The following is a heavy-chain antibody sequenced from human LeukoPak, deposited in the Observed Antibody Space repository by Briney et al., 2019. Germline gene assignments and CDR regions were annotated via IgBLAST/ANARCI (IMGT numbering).Heavy chain of an antibody. CDR1: GSSISTYY. CDR3: ARAPWGLQVDY. D-gene: IGHD4-11*01. CDR2: IYHSGST. J-gene: IGHJ4*02. Sequence: SETLSLTCTVSGSSISTYYWSWIRQPPGKGLEWIGYIYHSGSTNYNPSLKSRVTISVDTSKNQFSLKLSSVTATDTAVYYCARAPWGLQVDYWGQGTLVTVSS. V-gene: IGHV4-59*01.